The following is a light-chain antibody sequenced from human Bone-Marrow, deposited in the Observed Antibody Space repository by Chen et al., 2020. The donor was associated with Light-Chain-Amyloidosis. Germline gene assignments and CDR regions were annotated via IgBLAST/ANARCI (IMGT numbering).Light chain of an antibody. J-gene: IGLJ3*02. Sequence: SYVLTHPSSVSVAPGQTATIACGGNNIGSTSVHWYQQTPGQAPLLVVYDDSDRPSGIPGRLSGSNSGNTATLTISRVEAGDEAEYYCKVWDSSSDRPVFGGGTKLTVL. V-gene: IGLV3-21*02. CDR1: NIGSTS. CDR3: KVWDSSSDRPV. CDR2: DDS.